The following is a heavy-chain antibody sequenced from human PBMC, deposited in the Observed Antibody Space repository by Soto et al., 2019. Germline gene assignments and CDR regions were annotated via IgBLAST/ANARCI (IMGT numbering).Heavy chain of an antibody. V-gene: IGHV1-69*01. CDR1: GGTFSNYA. D-gene: IGHD3-10*01. CDR2: IIPMLATA. J-gene: IGHJ4*01. Sequence: QVQVEQSGAEVKKPGSSVKVSCKTSGGTFSNYAINWVRQAPGQGLEWMGGIIPMLATANYAQNFQGRVTITADESTSTAYMELSSLRSDDTAVYYCARGEGIIPVWRYWGHGTLVTVSS. CDR3: ARGEGIIPVWRY.